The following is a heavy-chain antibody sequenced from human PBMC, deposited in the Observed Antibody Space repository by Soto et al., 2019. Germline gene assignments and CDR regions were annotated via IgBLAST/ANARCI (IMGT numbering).Heavy chain of an antibody. CDR1: GYAFTSYD. D-gene: IGHD4-17*01. V-gene: IGHV1-8*01. J-gene: IGHJ4*02. CDR2: MNPSSGNT. CDR3: ARAVRIDGDYSFDF. Sequence: QVQLVQSGPEVERPGASVKVSCKASGYAFTSYDINWVRQVAGQGLEWMGWMNPSSGNTGFAQKFQGRVPLTRNSSITSFHMELSSLTSEDTAIYYCARAVRIDGDYSFDFWGQGTLVTVSP.